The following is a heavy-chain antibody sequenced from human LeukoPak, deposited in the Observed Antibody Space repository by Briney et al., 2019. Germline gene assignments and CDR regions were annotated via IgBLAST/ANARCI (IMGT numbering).Heavy chain of an antibody. CDR3: ARNAPEGYSSSWYGVLYYFDY. CDR1: GFTVSSNY. D-gene: IGHD6-13*01. Sequence: LAGGSLRLSCAASGFTVSSNYMSWVRQAPGKGLEWASVIYSGGSTYYADSVKGRFTISRNNSKNSLYLQMNSLRAEDTAVYYCARNAPEGYSSSWYGVLYYFDYWGQGTLVTVSS. V-gene: IGHV3-53*01. J-gene: IGHJ4*02. CDR2: IYSGGST.